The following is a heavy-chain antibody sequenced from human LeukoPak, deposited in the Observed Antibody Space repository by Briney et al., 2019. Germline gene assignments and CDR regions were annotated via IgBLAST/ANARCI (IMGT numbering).Heavy chain of an antibody. CDR1: GFTFSSYA. CDR2: TSTSGGST. CDR3: AKGGTGKYYFDY. D-gene: IGHD3-10*01. V-gene: IGHV3-23*01. Sequence: GESLRLSCAASGFTFSSYAMRWVRQAPGKGLEWVSGTSTSGGSTYYTDSVKGRFTISRDNSKNTLYLQMNSLRAEDTAVYYCAKGGTGKYYFDYWGQGTLVTVSS. J-gene: IGHJ4*02.